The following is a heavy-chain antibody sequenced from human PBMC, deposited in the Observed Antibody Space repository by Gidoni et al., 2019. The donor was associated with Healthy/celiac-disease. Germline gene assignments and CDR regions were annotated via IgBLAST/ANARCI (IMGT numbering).Heavy chain of an antibody. D-gene: IGHD3-10*01. CDR1: GFTFTSSA. J-gene: IGHJ4*02. CDR3: AADIFHGSGSYPWDFDY. Sequence: QMQLVQSGPEVKKPGTSVKVSCKASGFTFTSSAMQWVRQARGPRLEWIGWIVVGSGNTNYAQKFQERVTITRDMSTSTAYMELSSLRSEDTAVYYCAADIFHGSGSYPWDFDYWGQGTLGHRLL. CDR2: IVVGSGNT. V-gene: IGHV1-58*02.